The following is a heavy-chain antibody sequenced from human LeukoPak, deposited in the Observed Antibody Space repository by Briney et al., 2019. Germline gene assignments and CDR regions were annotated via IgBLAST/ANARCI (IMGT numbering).Heavy chain of an antibody. CDR3: GKGRLGGRSGTDY. CDR2: ISSGSSTI. CDR1: GFTFSSYS. J-gene: IGHJ4*02. Sequence: GVSLRLSCAASGFTFSSYSMNWVRQAPGKGLEWVSYISSGSSTIYYADSVRGRFTISRDNAKNSLYLQMSSLRAEDTAVYYCGKGRLGGRSGTDYWGQGTLVTVSS. D-gene: IGHD2-15*01. V-gene: IGHV3-48*04.